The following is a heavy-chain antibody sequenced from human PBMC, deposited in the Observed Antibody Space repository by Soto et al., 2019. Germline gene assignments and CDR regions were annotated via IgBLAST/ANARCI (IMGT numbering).Heavy chain of an antibody. CDR1: GYTFTSYG. D-gene: IGHD3-22*01. J-gene: IGHJ6*04. CDR3: ARVSDSSGYYYGYYYYGMDV. CDR2: ISAYNGNT. V-gene: IGHV1-18*01. Sequence: ASVKVSCKASGYTFTSYGISWVRQAPGQGLEWMGWISAYNGNTNYAQKLQGRVTMTTDTSTSTAYMELRSLRSDDTAVYYCARVSDSSGYYYGYYYYGMDVWGKGTTVTVSS.